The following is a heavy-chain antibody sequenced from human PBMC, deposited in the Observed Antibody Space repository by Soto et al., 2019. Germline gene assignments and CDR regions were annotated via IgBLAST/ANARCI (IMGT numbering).Heavy chain of an antibody. CDR2: IYYSGST. J-gene: IGHJ4*02. D-gene: IGHD4-4*01. CDR1: GGSISSGNYY. CDR3: ARCRGDDSFHY. V-gene: IGHV4-31*03. Sequence: QVQLQESGPGLVKPSQTLSLTCTVSGGSISSGNYYWSWIRQHPGKGLEWIGYIYYSGSTYYNPSLKSRVTISVDTSKKQFSLNLSSVAAADTAVYYCARCRGDDSFHYLGQGTLVIVSS.